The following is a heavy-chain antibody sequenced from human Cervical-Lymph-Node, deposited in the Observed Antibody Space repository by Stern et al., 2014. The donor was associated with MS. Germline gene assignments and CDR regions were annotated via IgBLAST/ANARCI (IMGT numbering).Heavy chain of an antibody. CDR1: GFTFSNYA. Sequence: VHLVESGGGVVQPGRSLSLSCVASGFTFSNYAMHWVRQAPGKGLEWVAFVSYDGTQRNSTDSVKARFTISRDNSKNTLYLHMNSLRDEDTAVYFCARGGRGVGLEYWGQGALVTVSS. CDR3: ARGGRGVGLEY. D-gene: IGHD3-10*01. V-gene: IGHV3-30-3*01. CDR2: VSYDGTQR. J-gene: IGHJ4*02.